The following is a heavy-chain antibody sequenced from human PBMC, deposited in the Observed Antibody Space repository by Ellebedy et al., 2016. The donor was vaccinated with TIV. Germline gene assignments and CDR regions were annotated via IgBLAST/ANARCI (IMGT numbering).Heavy chain of an antibody. J-gene: IGHJ5*02. CDR2: ILPANSYI. D-gene: IGHD6-13*01. CDR1: GYSFTSYW. Sequence: GESLKISCQVFGYSFTSYWVGWVRQMPGKGLEWMGIILPANSYIRYSPSFEGQVTISADKSISTAYLQWSSLKASDTAIYYCARTSGYSGNWGLDLWGQGTLVTVSS. CDR3: ARTSGYSGNWGLDL. V-gene: IGHV5-51*01.